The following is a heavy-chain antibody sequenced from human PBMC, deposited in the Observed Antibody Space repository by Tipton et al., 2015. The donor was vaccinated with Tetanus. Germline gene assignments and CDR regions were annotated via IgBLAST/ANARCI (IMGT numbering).Heavy chain of an antibody. CDR2: IYPDDSDA. V-gene: IGHV5-51*01. CDR1: GHNSRSYW. Sequence: VQLVQSGAEVRKAGESLKISCKVSGHNSRSYWISWVRQMPGKGLEWMGIIYPDDSDATYSPSFQGQVTISADKSISTAYLQWRSLKASDTAIYFCARLPKHYSASGSTWGQGTLVTVSS. CDR3: ARLPKHYSASGST. J-gene: IGHJ5*02. D-gene: IGHD3-10*01.